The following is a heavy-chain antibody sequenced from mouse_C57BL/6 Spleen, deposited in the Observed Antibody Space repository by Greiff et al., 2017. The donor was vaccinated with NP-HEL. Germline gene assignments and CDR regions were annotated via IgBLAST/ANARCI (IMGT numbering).Heavy chain of an antibody. D-gene: IGHD2-2*01. CDR2: IRLKSDNYAT. Sequence: EVQGVESGGGLVQPGGSMKLSCVASGFTFSNYWMNWVRQSPEKGLEWVAQIRLKSDNYATHYAESVKGRFTISRDDSKSSVYLQMNNLRAEDTGIYYCTGGGYAWYFDVWGTGTTVTVSS. J-gene: IGHJ1*03. V-gene: IGHV6-3*01. CDR1: GFTFSNYW. CDR3: TGGGYAWYFDV.